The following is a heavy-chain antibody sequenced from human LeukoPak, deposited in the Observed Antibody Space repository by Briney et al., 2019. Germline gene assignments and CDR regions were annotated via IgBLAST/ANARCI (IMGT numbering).Heavy chain of an antibody. CDR1: GFTFSIYA. CDR2: ISGSGGST. D-gene: IGHD5-24*01. V-gene: IGHV3-23*01. CDR3: AKDPRVGSRVATPCH. Sequence: TGGSLRLSCAASGFTFSIYAMSWVRQAPGKGLEWASAISGSGGSTYYADSVKGRFTISRDNSKSTLFLQMNSLRAEDTAVYYCAKDPRVGSRVATPCHWGQGTLVTVSS. J-gene: IGHJ4*02.